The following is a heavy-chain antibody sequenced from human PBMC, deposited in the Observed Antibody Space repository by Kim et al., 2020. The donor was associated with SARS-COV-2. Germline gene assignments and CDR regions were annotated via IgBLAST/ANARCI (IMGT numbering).Heavy chain of an antibody. Sequence: GGSLRLSCAASGLIFSGSAMHWVRQASGKGLEWVGRIRSKAHSYATEYAAPVKGRITIARDDSKNTAYLQMNSPKNEDTAVYYCTRPDGYYPAGWGQGT. D-gene: IGHD4-17*01. CDR3: TRPDGYYPAG. CDR1: GLIFSGSA. V-gene: IGHV3-73*01. J-gene: IGHJ1*01. CDR2: IRSKAHSYAT.